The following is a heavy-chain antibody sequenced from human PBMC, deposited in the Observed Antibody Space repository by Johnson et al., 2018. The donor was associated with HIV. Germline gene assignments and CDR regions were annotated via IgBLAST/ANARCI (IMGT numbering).Heavy chain of an antibody. J-gene: IGHJ3*02. CDR2: IWYDGINK. V-gene: IGHV3-33*06. CDR1: GFTFSSYG. Sequence: QVQLVESGGGLVQPGRSLRLSCAASGFTFSSYGMHWVRQAPGKGLEWVAVIWYDGINKYYADSVKGRFTISRDNSKNTLYLQMNSLRAEDTAVYYCAKDLNYGSGPVDIWGQGTMVTVSS. CDR3: AKDLNYGSGPVDI. D-gene: IGHD3-10*01.